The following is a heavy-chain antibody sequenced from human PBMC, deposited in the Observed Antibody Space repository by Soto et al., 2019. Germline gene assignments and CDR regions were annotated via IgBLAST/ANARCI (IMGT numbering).Heavy chain of an antibody. V-gene: IGHV4-39*01. CDR2: IYYSGST. CDR3: ARPGYCSSTSCSGWFDP. CDR1: GGSISSSSYY. D-gene: IGHD2-2*01. J-gene: IGHJ5*02. Sequence: SETLSLTCTVSGGSISSSSYYWGWIRQPPGKGLEWIGSIYYSGSTYYNPSLKSRVTISVDTSKNQFSLKLSSVTAADTAVYYCARPGYCSSTSCSGWFDPWGQGTLVTVSS.